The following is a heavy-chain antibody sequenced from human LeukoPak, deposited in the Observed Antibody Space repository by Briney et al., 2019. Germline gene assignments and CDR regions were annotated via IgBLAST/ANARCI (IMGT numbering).Heavy chain of an antibody. CDR2: IYYSGST. J-gene: IGHJ3*02. CDR1: GGSISRYY. Sequence: SETLSLICTVSGGSISRYYSRWVRQPPGKGLEGIGYIYYSGSTNYNPSLKSRVTISVDTSKNQFSLKLSSVTAADTAVYYCARLGGGNSDAFDIWGQGTMVTVSS. CDR3: ARLGGGNSDAFDI. D-gene: IGHD4-23*01. V-gene: IGHV4-59*08.